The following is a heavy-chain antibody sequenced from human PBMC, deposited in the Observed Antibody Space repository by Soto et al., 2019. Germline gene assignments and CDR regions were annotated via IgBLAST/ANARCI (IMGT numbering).Heavy chain of an antibody. Sequence: QVQLQESGPGLVKPSQTLSLICTVSGGSISSGGHYWSWIRQFPGNDLEWIGFISYTGSTYYNPSLQSRVTMLADSSKNQFFLWLSSVTAADTAVYYCASLVEMAAIAWYFDLWGRGTLVTVSS. D-gene: IGHD2-21*02. CDR3: ASLVEMAAIAWYFDL. CDR2: ISYTGST. V-gene: IGHV4-31*03. CDR1: GGSISSGGHY. J-gene: IGHJ2*01.